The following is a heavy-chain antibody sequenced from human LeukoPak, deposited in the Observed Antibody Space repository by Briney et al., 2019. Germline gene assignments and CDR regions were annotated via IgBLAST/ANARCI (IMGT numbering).Heavy chain of an antibody. D-gene: IGHD3-10*01. Sequence: GGSLRLSCAASRFTFSSYAMSWVRQAPGKGLEWVSIISASGGSTYYADSVKGRSTISRDKSRNYLQMNSLRGDDTAIYYCAKDVRVGEYYGSGSYFDYWGQGTLVTVSS. CDR3: AKDVRVGEYYGSGSYFDY. J-gene: IGHJ4*02. CDR1: RFTFSSYA. V-gene: IGHV3-23*01. CDR2: ISASGGST.